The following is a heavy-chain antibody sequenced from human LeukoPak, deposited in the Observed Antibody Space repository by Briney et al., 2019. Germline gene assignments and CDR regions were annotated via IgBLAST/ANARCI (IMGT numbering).Heavy chain of an antibody. CDR3: ASGVGPYSSSSKAFDI. Sequence: GGSLRLSCAASGFTFSSYCMSWVRQAPGKGLEWVANIKRDGSEKYYVDSVKGRFTISRDNAKNSLYLQMNSLRAEDTAVYYCASGVGPYSSSSKAFDIWGQGTMVTVSS. J-gene: IGHJ3*02. CDR2: IKRDGSEK. CDR1: GFTFSSYC. V-gene: IGHV3-7*01. D-gene: IGHD6-6*01.